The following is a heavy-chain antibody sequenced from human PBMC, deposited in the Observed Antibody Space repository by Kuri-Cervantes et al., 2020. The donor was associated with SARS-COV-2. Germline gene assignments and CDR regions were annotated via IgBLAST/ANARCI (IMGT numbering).Heavy chain of an antibody. D-gene: IGHD2-15*01. V-gene: IGHV3-9*01. Sequence: GGSLRLSCAASGFTFDDYAMHWVRQAPGKGLEWVSGISWNSGSIGYADSVKGRFTISRDNSKNTLYLQMNSLRAEDTAVYYCARGGIGSWYSPTLDYWGQGTLVTVSS. CDR2: ISWNSGSI. CDR1: GFTFDDYA. CDR3: ARGGIGSWYSPTLDY. J-gene: IGHJ4*02.